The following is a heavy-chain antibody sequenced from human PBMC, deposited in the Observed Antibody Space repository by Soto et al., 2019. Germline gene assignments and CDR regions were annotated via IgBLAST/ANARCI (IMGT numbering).Heavy chain of an antibody. V-gene: IGHV4-59*01. CDR1: GGSISSYY. CDR2: IYYSGST. Sequence: SQTLSLTCTVSGGSISSYYWSWIRQPPGKGLEWIGYIYYSGSTNYNPSLKSRVTISVDTSKNQFSLKLSSVTAADTAVYYCARMAIFGVGRNYYYYYYMDVWGKGTTVTVSS. D-gene: IGHD3-3*01. J-gene: IGHJ6*03. CDR3: ARMAIFGVGRNYYYYYYMDV.